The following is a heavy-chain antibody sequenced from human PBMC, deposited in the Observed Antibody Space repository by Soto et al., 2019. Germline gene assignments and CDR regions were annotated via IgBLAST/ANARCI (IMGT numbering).Heavy chain of an antibody. V-gene: IGHV3-74*01. J-gene: IGHJ4*02. CDR3: ARDGGSSWYIDY. CDR2: INSDGSST. CDR1: GFTFSSYW. Sequence: GGSLRLSCAASGFTFSSYWMHWVRQAPGKGLVWVSRINSDGSSTSYADSVKGRFTISRDNAKNTLYLQMNSLRAEDTTVYYCARDGGSSWYIDYWGQGTLVTVSS. D-gene: IGHD6-13*01.